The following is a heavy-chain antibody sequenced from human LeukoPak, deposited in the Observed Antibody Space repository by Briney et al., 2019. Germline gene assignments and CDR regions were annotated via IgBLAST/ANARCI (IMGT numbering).Heavy chain of an antibody. J-gene: IGHJ4*02. CDR2: IQSKTDGGPT. Sequence: GGSLRLSCAASGFTFSSYAMSWVRQAPGKGLEWVGRIQSKTDGGPTDYAAPVRGRFTISRDDSKDTLYLQMNSLKTEDTAVYYCTTGHDFWSGSYYFDSWGQGTLVTVSS. CDR3: TTGHDFWSGSYYFDS. D-gene: IGHD3-3*01. CDR1: GFTFSSYA. V-gene: IGHV3-15*01.